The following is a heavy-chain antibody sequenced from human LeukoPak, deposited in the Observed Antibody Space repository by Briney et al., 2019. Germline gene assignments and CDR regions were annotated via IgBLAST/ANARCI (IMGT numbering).Heavy chain of an antibody. D-gene: IGHD3-10*01. CDR3: ARDVRNYYGSGSYWFDP. CDR1: GYTFTSYG. Sequence: GASVKVSCKASGYTFTSYGISWVRQAPGQGLEWMGWISAYNGNTNYAQKLQGRVTMTTDTSTSTAYMELRSLRSDDTAVYYCARDVRNYYGSGSYWFDPWGQGTLVTVSS. CDR2: ISAYNGNT. V-gene: IGHV1-18*01. J-gene: IGHJ5*02.